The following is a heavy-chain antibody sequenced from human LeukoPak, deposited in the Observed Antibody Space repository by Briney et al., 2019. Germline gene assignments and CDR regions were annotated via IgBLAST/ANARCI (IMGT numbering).Heavy chain of an antibody. J-gene: IGHJ5*02. V-gene: IGHV3-48*03. CDR1: GFTFSSYE. Sequence: TGGSLRLSCASSGFTFSSYEMNWVRQAPGKGLEWVSYISSSGSTMYYADSVKGRFTISRDNAKNSLYLQMNSLRAEDTAVYYCARDTDYGDYYRSNWFDPWGQGTLVTVSS. CDR2: ISSSGSTM. CDR3: ARDTDYGDYYRSNWFDP. D-gene: IGHD4-17*01.